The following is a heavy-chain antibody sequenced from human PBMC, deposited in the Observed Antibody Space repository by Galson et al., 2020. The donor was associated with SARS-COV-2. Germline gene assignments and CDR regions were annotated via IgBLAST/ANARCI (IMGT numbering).Heavy chain of an antibody. CDR3: ARAPYGYSYSYSTSYSFDS. J-gene: IGHJ4*02. CDR1: GFTFRSYS. V-gene: IGHV3-21*01. CDR2: ISSDTSYI. Sequence: GESLKISCSASGFTFRSYSMNWVRQAPGKGLEWVSYISSDTSYIYYADAVKGRFTISRDNAKNSLYLQMNSLRVEDTAVYFCARAPYGYSYSYSTSYSFDSWGQGTMVTVSS. D-gene: IGHD5-18*01.